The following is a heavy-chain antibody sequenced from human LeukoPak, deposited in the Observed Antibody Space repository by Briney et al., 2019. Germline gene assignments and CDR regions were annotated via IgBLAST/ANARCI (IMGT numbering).Heavy chain of an antibody. J-gene: IGHJ4*02. CDR1: GGSISSSTYY. CDR3: ARSDHNSGSYYFDY. D-gene: IGHD3-10*01. V-gene: IGHV4-39*01. CDR2: VYYSGST. Sequence: SETLSLTCSVSGGSISSSTYYWGWIRQPPGKGLEWIGSVYYSGSTYYSPSLKSRVTISVDTSKNQFSLKLSSVTAADTAVYYCARSDHNSGSYYFDYWGQGTLVTVSS.